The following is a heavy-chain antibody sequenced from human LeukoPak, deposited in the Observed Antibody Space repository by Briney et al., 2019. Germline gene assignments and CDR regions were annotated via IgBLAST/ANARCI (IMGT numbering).Heavy chain of an antibody. Sequence: GSLRHSCVASANYWMHWVRQAPGKGLVWVSHINSDGSWTSYADSVKGRFTISKDNAKNTVYLQMNSLRAEDTAVYYCVSFYETYWGRGTLVTVSS. CDR2: INSDGSWT. J-gene: IGHJ4*02. D-gene: IGHD2/OR15-2a*01. V-gene: IGHV3-74*01. CDR3: VSFYETY. CDR1: ANYW.